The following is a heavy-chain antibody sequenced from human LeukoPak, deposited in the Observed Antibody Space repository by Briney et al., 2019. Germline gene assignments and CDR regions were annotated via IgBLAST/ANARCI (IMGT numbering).Heavy chain of an antibody. Sequence: GGSLRLSCAASGFIFSDYYMSWIRQAPGEGLEWISYMSPVTDYTNYADYVRGRFTISRDNFKSTLYLQMNNLRAEDTAVYYCARVGQDYYYGMDVWGQGTTVTVSS. CDR3: ARVGQDYYYGMDV. CDR1: GFIFSDYY. CDR2: MSPVTDYT. V-gene: IGHV3-11*06. J-gene: IGHJ6*02.